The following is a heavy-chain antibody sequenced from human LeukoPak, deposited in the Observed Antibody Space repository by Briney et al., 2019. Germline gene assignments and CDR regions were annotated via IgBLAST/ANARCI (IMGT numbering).Heavy chain of an antibody. J-gene: IGHJ5*02. CDR1: GFTFSSYA. D-gene: IGHD6-19*01. CDR3: ASQWLGSYNWFDP. CDR2: ISYDGSNK. Sequence: GGSLRLSCAASGFTFSSYAMHWVRQAPGKGLEWVAVISYDGSNKYYADSVKGRFTISRDNAKNSLYLQMNSLRAEDTALYYCASQWLGSYNWFDPWGQGTLVTVSS. V-gene: IGHV3-30-3*01.